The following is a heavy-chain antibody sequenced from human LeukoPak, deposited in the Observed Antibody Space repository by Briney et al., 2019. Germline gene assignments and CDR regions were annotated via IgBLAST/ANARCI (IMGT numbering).Heavy chain of an antibody. CDR1: GGSISSYY. D-gene: IGHD2-8*01. V-gene: IGHV4-59*08. CDR2: IYYSGST. J-gene: IGHJ3*02. Sequence: PSETLSLTCTVSGGSISSYYWSWIRQPPGKGLEWIGHIYYSGSTNCNPSLKSRVTISVDTSKNQFSLKLSSVTAADTAVYYCARYCTNGVCPVYAFDIWGQGTMVTVSS. CDR3: ARYCTNGVCPVYAFDI.